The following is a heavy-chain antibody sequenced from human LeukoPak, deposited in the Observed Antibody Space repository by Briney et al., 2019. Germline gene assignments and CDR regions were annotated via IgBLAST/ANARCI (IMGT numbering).Heavy chain of an antibody. V-gene: IGHV3-23*01. CDR1: GFTFSSYA. CDR3: ARDFSGYWF. D-gene: IGHD3-10*01. CDR2: ISGSGGST. J-gene: IGHJ4*02. Sequence: GGSLRLSCAASGFTFSSYAMSWVRQAPGKGLEWVSAISGSGGSTYYADSVKGRFTISRDNAKNSLYLQMNSLRAEDTAVYYCARDFSGYWFWGQGTLVTVSS.